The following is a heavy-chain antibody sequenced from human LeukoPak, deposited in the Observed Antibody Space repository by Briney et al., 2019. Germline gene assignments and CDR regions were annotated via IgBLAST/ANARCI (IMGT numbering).Heavy chain of an antibody. CDR1: GFPFGGFG. V-gene: IGHV3-20*03. CDR3: ARDRAGWYDDYYYCMDV. CDR2: FYLNGGST. Sequence: GGSLRLSLAAPGFPFGGFGMGWVPQTPGKGLEGVSCFYLNGGSTGYAESVKGRFTISRDNAKNSLYLQMNSLRAEDTALYYCARDRAGWYDDYYYCMDVWGKGTTVTVSS. D-gene: IGHD6-19*01. J-gene: IGHJ6*03.